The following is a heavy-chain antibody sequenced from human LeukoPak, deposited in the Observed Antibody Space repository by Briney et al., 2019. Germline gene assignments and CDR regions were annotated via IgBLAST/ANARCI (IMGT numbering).Heavy chain of an antibody. CDR2: ISSSGSTI. D-gene: IGHD3-22*01. J-gene: IGHJ4*02. V-gene: IGHV3-11*04. CDR1: GFTLSDYY. Sequence: GGSLRLSCAASGFTLSDYYMSWIRQAPGKGLEWVSYISSSGSTIYYADSVKGRFTISRDNAKNSLYLQMNSLRAEDTAVYYCARDRHYYDSSGYLFDYWGQGTLVTVSS. CDR3: ARDRHYYDSSGYLFDY.